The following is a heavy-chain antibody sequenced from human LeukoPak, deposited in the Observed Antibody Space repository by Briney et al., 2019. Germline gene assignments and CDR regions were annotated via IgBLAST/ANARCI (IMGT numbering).Heavy chain of an antibody. CDR1: GGSISSSSYY. J-gene: IGHJ4*02. V-gene: IGHV4-39*01. D-gene: IGHD1-14*01. Sequence: PSETLSLTCTVSGGSISSSSYYWGWSRQPPGKGLEWIGTIYYSGNTYYNASLKSRVTISVDTSENQFSLKLSSVTAADTAVYYCARTPRTGTTYDYWGQGTLVTVSS. CDR3: ARTPRTGTTYDY. CDR2: IYYSGNT.